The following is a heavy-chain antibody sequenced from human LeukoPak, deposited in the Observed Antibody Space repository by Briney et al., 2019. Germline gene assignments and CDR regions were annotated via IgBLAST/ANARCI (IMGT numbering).Heavy chain of an antibody. CDR3: ARYSSGWYPTGFDY. J-gene: IGHJ4*02. CDR2: IYYSGST. CDR1: GGSISSYY. V-gene: IGHV4-59*01. D-gene: IGHD6-19*01. Sequence: PSETLSLTCTVSGGSISSYYWSWIRQPPGKGLEWIGYIYYSGSTNYSPSLKSRVTISVDTSKNQFSLKLSSVTAADTAVYYCARYSSGWYPTGFDYWGQGTLVTVSS.